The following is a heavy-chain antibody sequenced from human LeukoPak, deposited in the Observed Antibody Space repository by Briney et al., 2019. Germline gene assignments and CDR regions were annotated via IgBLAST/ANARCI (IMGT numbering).Heavy chain of an antibody. CDR3: ARGVIPGRNGDFWSGYGY. D-gene: IGHD3-3*01. J-gene: IGHJ4*02. Sequence: ASVKVSCKVSGYTLTELSMHWVRQAPGKGLEWMGIINPSGGSTSYAQKFQGRVTMTRDTSTSTVYMELSSLRSEDTAVYYCARGVIPGRNGDFWSGYGYWGQGTLVTVSS. CDR1: GYTLTELS. CDR2: INPSGGST. V-gene: IGHV1-46*01.